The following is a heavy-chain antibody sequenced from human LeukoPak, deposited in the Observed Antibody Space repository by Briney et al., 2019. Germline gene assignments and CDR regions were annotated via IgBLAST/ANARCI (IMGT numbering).Heavy chain of an antibody. CDR2: ISYDGSNK. J-gene: IGHJ4*02. Sequence: GGSLRLSCAASGFTFSSYAMHWVRQAPGKGLEWVAVISYDGSNKYYADSVKGRFTISRDNSKNSLYLQMNSLRAEDTAVYYCAREKGRYIHYFDYWGQGTLVTVSS. CDR3: AREKGRYIHYFDY. D-gene: IGHD5-24*01. V-gene: IGHV3-30*04. CDR1: GFTFSSYA.